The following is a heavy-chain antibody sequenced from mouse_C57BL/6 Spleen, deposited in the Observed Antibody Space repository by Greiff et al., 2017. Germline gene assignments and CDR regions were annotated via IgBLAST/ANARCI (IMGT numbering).Heavy chain of an antibody. CDR3: AREETAQAPFAY. CDR1: GYTFTSYW. Sequence: VQLQQPGAELVRPGTSVKLSCKASGYTFTSYWMHWVQQRPGQGLEWIGVIDPSDSYTNYNQKFKGKATLTVDTSSSTAYMQLSSLTSEDSAVYDCAREETAQAPFAYWGQGTLVTVSA. J-gene: IGHJ3*01. CDR2: IDPSDSYT. D-gene: IGHD3-2*02. V-gene: IGHV1-59*01.